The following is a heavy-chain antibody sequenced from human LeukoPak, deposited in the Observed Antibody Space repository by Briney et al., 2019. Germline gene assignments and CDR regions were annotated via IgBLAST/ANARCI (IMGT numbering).Heavy chain of an antibody. V-gene: IGHV4-34*01. CDR3: ARTAVGGTRGFDS. J-gene: IGHJ4*02. Sequence: SGTLSLTCAVYGGSFSGYYWSWIRQPPGKGLEWIGEITHSGSTNYNPSLKSRVTISVDTSKNQFSLNLNSLTAADTAVYYCARTAVGGTRGFDSWGRGTLVTVSS. CDR1: GGSFSGYY. D-gene: IGHD6-13*01. CDR2: ITHSGST.